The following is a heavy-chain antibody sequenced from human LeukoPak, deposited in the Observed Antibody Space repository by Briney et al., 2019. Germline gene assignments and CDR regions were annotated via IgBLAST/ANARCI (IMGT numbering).Heavy chain of an antibody. CDR2: VNPNSGHA. Sequence: ASVKVSCKASGYISINFEINWVRQAPGQGLEWMGWVNPNSGHAGYAQKFQGRVTFTSDSSMSTTYMEVTSLKYEDTAVYFCARVRSAGGLNYWGQGTLISVSS. CDR3: ARVRSAGGLNY. CDR1: GYISINFE. D-gene: IGHD3-3*01. J-gene: IGHJ4*02. V-gene: IGHV1-8*02.